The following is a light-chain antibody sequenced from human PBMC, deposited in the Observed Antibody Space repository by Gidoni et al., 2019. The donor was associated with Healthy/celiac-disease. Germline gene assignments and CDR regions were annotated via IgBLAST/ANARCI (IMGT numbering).Light chain of an antibody. CDR3: QQYNSYPET. J-gene: IGKJ1*01. V-gene: IGKV1-5*01. Sequence: DTQMTQSPSTLYASLGDRVTITCRASKSISSWLAWYQQKPGKAPKLLIYDASSLESGVPSRFSGSGSGTEFTLTISSLQPDDFATYYCQQYNSYPETFGQGTKVEIK. CDR2: DAS. CDR1: KSISSW.